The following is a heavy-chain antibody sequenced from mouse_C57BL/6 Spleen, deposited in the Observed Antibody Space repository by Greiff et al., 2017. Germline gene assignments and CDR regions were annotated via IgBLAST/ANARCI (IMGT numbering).Heavy chain of an antibody. J-gene: IGHJ2*01. D-gene: IGHD2-3*01. V-gene: IGHV1-52*01. Sequence: QVQLQQPGAELVRPGSSVKLSCKASGYTFTSSWMHWVKQRPIQGLEWIGNIDPSDSETHYNQKFKDKATLTADKSSSTAYMQLSSLTSEDSAVYYCARRDGYWYYCDYWGQGTTLTVSS. CDR1: GYTFTSSW. CDR3: ARRDGYWYYCDY. CDR2: IDPSDSET.